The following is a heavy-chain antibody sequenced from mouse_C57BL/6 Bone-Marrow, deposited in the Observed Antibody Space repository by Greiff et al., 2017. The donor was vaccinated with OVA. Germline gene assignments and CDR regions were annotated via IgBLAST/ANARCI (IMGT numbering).Heavy chain of an antibody. J-gene: IGHJ1*03. CDR1: GYSFTDYY. V-gene: IGHV1-39*01. CDR3: AFYYGSSYRYFDV. D-gene: IGHD1-1*01. Sequence: VQLKQSGPELVKPGASVKISCKASGYSFTDYYMNWVKQSNGKSLEWIGVINPNYGTTSYNQKFKGKATMTVDQSSSTAYMQLNSLTSEDSAVYYCAFYYGSSYRYFDVWGTGTTVTVTS. CDR2: INPNYGTT.